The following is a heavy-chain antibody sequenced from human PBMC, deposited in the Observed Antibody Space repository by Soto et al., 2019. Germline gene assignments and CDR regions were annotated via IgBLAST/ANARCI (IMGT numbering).Heavy chain of an antibody. CDR1: SRG. CDR3: ARADMCSSSTDSTL. V-gene: IGHV1-18*01. J-gene: IGHJ6*03. Sequence: SRGRRWVRQYTGQGLEWMGWISAYNGNTNYAQKLQGRVTITTDTSTSTAYMELRSLRSDDTAVYYCARADMCSSSTDSTLRGNGTLVPV. D-gene: IGHD6-13*01. CDR2: ISAYNGNT.